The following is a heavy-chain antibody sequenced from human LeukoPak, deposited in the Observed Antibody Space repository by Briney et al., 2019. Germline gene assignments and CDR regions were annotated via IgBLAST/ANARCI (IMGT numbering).Heavy chain of an antibody. V-gene: IGHV3-48*03. CDR1: GFTFGNYA. CDR3: VSAYGGLLDY. J-gene: IGHJ4*02. D-gene: IGHD3-16*01. Sequence: GGSLRLSCAASGFTFGNYAMNWVRQAPGKGLEWFSYISGSGETIYYAASVKGRFTISRDNAKNSLSLQMNSLRAEDTAVYYCVSAYGGLLDYWGQGTLVTVSS. CDR2: ISGSGETI.